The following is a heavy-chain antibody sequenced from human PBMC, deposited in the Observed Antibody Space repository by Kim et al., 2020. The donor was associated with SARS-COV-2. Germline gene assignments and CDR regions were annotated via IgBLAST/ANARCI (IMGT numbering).Heavy chain of an antibody. CDR3: ARGDIVVVPAAIISYYYYGMDV. V-gene: IGHV5-10-1*01. Sequence: GESLKISCKGSGYSFTSYWISWVRQMPGKGLEWMGRIDPSDSYTNYSPSFQGHVTISADKSISTAYLQWSSLKASDTAMYYCARGDIVVVPAAIISYYYYGMDVWGQGTTVTVSS. CDR1: GYSFTSYW. J-gene: IGHJ6*02. D-gene: IGHD2-2*02. CDR2: IDPSDSYT.